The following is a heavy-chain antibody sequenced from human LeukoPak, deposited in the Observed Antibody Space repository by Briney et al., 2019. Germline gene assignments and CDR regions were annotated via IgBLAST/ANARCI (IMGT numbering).Heavy chain of an antibody. CDR1: GFTVSNHY. D-gene: IGHD1-20*01. V-gene: IGHV3-53*01. CDR3: ARGLSQNNWSDGY. J-gene: IGHJ4*02. CDR2: IYSGGNT. Sequence: GGSLRLSCAASGFTVSNHYMTWVRQAPGKGLEWVSVIYSGGNTYYADSVKGRFTISRDNSKNTLFLQMNSLRAEDTAVYYCARGLSQNNWSDGYWGQGTLVTVSS.